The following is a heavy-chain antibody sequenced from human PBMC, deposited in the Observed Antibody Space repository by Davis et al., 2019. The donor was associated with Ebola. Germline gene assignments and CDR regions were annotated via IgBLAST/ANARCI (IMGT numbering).Heavy chain of an antibody. CDR3: TTDIRRSENYGWFDS. D-gene: IGHD4-17*01. V-gene: IGHV3-21*01. CDR2: ISSSGAST. J-gene: IGHJ5*01. CDR1: GFTFSSYN. Sequence: GESLKISCAGSGFTFSSYNMNWVRQAPGQGLEWVSSISSSGASTYYAASVRGRFTVSRDNAKNSLYLQMSTLRIDDTAMYYCTTDIRRSENYGWFDSWGQGTLVTVSS.